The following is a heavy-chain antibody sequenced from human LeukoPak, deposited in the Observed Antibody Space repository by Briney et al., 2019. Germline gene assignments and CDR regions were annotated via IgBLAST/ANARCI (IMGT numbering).Heavy chain of an antibody. V-gene: IGHV4-39*07. D-gene: IGHD3-22*01. Sequence: KPSETLSLTCTVSGGSISSSSYYWGWIRQPPGKGLEWIGSIYYSGSAYYNPSLKSRVTISVDTSKNQFSLKLSSVTAADTAVYYCASREVVITWFDPWGQGTLVTVSS. J-gene: IGHJ5*02. CDR2: IYYSGSA. CDR3: ASREVVITWFDP. CDR1: GGSISSSSYY.